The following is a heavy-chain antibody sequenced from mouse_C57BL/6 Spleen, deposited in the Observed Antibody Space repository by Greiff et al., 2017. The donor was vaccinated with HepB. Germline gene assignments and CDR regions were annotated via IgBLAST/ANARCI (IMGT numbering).Heavy chain of an antibody. D-gene: IGHD2-4*01. J-gene: IGHJ4*01. CDR2: INYDGSST. V-gene: IGHV5-16*01. CDR3: ARGYYDYDGYAMDY. CDR1: GFTFSDYY. Sequence: DVKLVESEGGLVQPGSSMKLSCTASGFTFSDYYMAWVRQVPEKGLEWVANINYDGSSTYYLDSLKSRFIISRDNAKNILYLQMSSLKSEDTATYYCARGYYDYDGYAMDYWGQGTSVTVSS.